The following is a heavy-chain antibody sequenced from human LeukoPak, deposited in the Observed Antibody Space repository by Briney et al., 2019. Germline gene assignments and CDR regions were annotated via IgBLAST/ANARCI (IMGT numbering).Heavy chain of an antibody. D-gene: IGHD6-19*01. V-gene: IGHV3-21*01. CDR2: ISSSSSYI. Sequence: PGGSLRLSYAASGFTFSSYSMNWVRQAPGKGLEWVSSISSSSSYIYYADSVKGRFTISRDNAKNSLYLQMNSLRAEDSAVYYCARGSQWLVPSFDYWGQGTLVTVSS. CDR1: GFTFSSYS. CDR3: ARGSQWLVPSFDY. J-gene: IGHJ4*02.